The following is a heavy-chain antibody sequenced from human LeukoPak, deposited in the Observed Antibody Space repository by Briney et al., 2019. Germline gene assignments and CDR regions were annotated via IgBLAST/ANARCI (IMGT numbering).Heavy chain of an antibody. CDR3: ARWELLAGAFDI. Sequence: GASVKVSCKASGYTFTGYYMHWVRQAPGQGLEWMGWISAYNGNTNYAQKLQGRVTMTTDTSTSTAYMELRSLRSDDTAVYYCARWELLAGAFDIWGQGTMVTVSS. D-gene: IGHD1-26*01. CDR2: ISAYNGNT. V-gene: IGHV1-18*04. J-gene: IGHJ3*02. CDR1: GYTFTGYY.